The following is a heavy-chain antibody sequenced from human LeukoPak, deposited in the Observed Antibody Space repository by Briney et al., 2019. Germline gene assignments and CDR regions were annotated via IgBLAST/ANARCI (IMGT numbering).Heavy chain of an antibody. Sequence: PSETLSLTCTVSGGSISSSSYYWGWIRQPPGKGLEWIGSIYYSGSTYYNPSLKSRVTISVDTSKNQFSLKLSSVTAADTAVYYCARGRGYSSGRTGFDYWGRGTLVTVSS. CDR1: GGSISSSSYY. D-gene: IGHD6-19*01. J-gene: IGHJ4*02. CDR3: ARGRGYSSGRTGFDY. V-gene: IGHV4-39*07. CDR2: IYYSGST.